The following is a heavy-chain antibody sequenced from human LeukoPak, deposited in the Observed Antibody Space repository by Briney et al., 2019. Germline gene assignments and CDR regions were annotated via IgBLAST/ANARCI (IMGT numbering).Heavy chain of an antibody. Sequence: ASVNVSCKASGYTFTGYYMHWVRQAPGQGREWMGWINPNSGGTNYAQKFQGRVTMTRDTSISTAYMELSRLRSDDTAVYYCARGFAVAGTREKNFDYWGQGTLVTVSS. J-gene: IGHJ4*02. CDR3: ARGFAVAGTREKNFDY. V-gene: IGHV1-2*02. D-gene: IGHD6-19*01. CDR1: GYTFTGYY. CDR2: INPNSGGT.